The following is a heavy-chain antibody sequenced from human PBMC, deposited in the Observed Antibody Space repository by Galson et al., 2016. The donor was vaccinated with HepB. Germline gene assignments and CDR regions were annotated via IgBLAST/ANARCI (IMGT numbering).Heavy chain of an antibody. V-gene: IGHV3-74*01. Sequence: SLRLSCAASGFTFSSYLMHWVRQSPGKGLVWVSQINSDGTSTSYADSVKGRFTISRDNAKNTLYLQMNSLRAEDTAVYYCARDFMALGAIIGYDSYGMDIWGQGTTVTVSS. D-gene: IGHD3-10*01. CDR1: GFTFSSYL. CDR2: INSDGTST. J-gene: IGHJ6*02. CDR3: ARDFMALGAIIGYDSYGMDI.